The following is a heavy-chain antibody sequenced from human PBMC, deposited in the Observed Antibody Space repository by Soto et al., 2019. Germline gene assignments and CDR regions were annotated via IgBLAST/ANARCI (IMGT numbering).Heavy chain of an antibody. CDR3: AKAGDWNYVFDF. D-gene: IGHD1-7*01. Sequence: EVQLVESGGGQVHPGGSLRLSCAGSGFSFTHYRIHCVRQVPGKGLEWVCRVNADGSSTNYAGFAKGRFTISRDNSKNTAYLEMNHLRVDDTALYYCAKAGDWNYVFDFWGQGTSVIVPS. CDR2: VNADGSST. CDR1: GFSFTHYR. J-gene: IGHJ4*02. V-gene: IGHV3-74*01.